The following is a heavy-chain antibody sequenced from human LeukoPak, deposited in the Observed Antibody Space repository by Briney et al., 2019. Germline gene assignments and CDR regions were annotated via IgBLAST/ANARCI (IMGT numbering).Heavy chain of an antibody. CDR1: GGSISSYY. Sequence: NTSETLSLTCTVSGGSISSYYWSWIRQPPGKGLEWIGNIYYSGSTNYNPSLKSRVTISVDTSKNQFYLKLSSVTAADTAVYYCTRGSIAYYYMDVWGKGTTVTISS. V-gene: IGHV4-59*01. D-gene: IGHD3-22*01. CDR2: IYYSGST. CDR3: TRGSIAYYYMDV. J-gene: IGHJ6*03.